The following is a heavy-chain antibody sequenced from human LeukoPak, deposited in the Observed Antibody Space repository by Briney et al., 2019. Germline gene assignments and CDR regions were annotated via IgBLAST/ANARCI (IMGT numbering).Heavy chain of an antibody. Sequence: ASMKVSCKASGGTFSSYAISWVRQAPGQGLEWMGGIIPIFGTANYAQKFQGRVTITADESTSTAYMELSSLRSEDTAVYFCAREDCSSTSCYSYYYYYGMDVWGQGTTVTVSS. J-gene: IGHJ6*02. CDR3: AREDCSSTSCYSYYYYYGMDV. V-gene: IGHV1-69*13. CDR1: GGTFSSYA. CDR2: IIPIFGTA. D-gene: IGHD2-2*01.